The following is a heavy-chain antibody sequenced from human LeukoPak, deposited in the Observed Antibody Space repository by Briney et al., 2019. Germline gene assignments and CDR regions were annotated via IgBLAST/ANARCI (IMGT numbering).Heavy chain of an antibody. CDR1: GYTFTSYY. CDR3: ARVGASDYGMDV. Sequence: ASVKVSCKASGYTFTSYYMHWLRQAPGQGLEWMGIINPSDGSTRYAQKFQGRVTMTRDTSTSTVYMELSSLRSEDTAMYCCARVGASDYGMDVWGQGTTVSVSS. J-gene: IGHJ6*02. V-gene: IGHV1-46*01. D-gene: IGHD3-10*01. CDR2: INPSDGST.